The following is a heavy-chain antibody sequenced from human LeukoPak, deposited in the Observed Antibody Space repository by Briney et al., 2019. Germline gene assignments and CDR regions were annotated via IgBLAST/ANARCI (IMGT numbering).Heavy chain of an antibody. J-gene: IGHJ6*03. Sequence: ASVKVSCKASGYSFTGYYIHWVRQAPGQGLEWMGWMNPNSGNTGYAQKFQGRVTMTKNTSITTAYMELSSLRSEDTAVYYCARALSWTTNSYYYMDVWGKGSTVTVSS. V-gene: IGHV1-8*02. D-gene: IGHD3/OR15-3a*01. CDR1: GYSFTGYY. CDR2: MNPNSGNT. CDR3: ARALSWTTNSYYYMDV.